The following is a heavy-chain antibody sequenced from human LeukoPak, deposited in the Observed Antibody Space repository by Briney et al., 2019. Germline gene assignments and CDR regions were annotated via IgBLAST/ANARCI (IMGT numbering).Heavy chain of an antibody. CDR2: MNPNSGNT. V-gene: IGHV1-8*01. CDR3: ARGYYGDYVYDY. CDR1: GYTFTSYD. Sequence: GASVKVSCXASGYTFTSYDINWVRRATGQGLEWMGWMNPNSGNTGYAQKFQGRVTMTRNTSISTAYMELSSLRSEDTAVYYCARGYYGDYVYDYRGQGTLVTVSS. J-gene: IGHJ4*02. D-gene: IGHD4-17*01.